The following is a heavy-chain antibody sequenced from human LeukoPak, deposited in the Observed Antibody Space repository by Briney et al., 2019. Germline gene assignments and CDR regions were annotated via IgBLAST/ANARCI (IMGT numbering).Heavy chain of an antibody. CDR2: ISGSGGNT. Sequence: PGGSLRLSCAASGFTFSSYAMSWVRQAPGKGLEWVSGISGSGGNTYYADSVKGRFIISRDNSKNTLYLQMSSLRAEDTAVYYCAKEAVGYDILTGYYTTGYFDYWGQGTLVTVSS. CDR3: AKEAVGYDILTGYYTTGYFDY. V-gene: IGHV3-23*01. D-gene: IGHD3-9*01. J-gene: IGHJ4*02. CDR1: GFTFSSYA.